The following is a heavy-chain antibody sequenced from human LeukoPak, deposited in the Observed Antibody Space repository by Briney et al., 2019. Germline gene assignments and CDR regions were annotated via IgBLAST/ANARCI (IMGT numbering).Heavy chain of an antibody. V-gene: IGHV4-38-2*02. J-gene: IGHJ4*02. CDR2: VHHSGST. Sequence: PSETLSLTCAVSDFSISSGHHWGWVRQLPGKGLEWIGAVHHSGSTYYNPSLKSRVTMSTDTSKSQFSLKLSSVTAADTAVYYCARDRSYFIFDYWGQGTLVTVSS. D-gene: IGHD3-10*01. CDR1: DFSISSGHH. CDR3: ARDRSYFIFDY.